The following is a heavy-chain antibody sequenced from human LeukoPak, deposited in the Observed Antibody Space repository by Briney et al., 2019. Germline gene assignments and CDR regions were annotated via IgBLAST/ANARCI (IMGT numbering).Heavy chain of an antibody. CDR2: IIPIFGTA. J-gene: IGHJ4*02. CDR3: ARVRSGYSSGWYPQYYFDY. Sequence: GASVKVTCKASGGTFSSYAISWVRQAPGQGLEWMGGIIPIFGTANYAQKFQGRVTITADKSTSTAYMELSSLRSEDTAVYYCARVRSGYSSGWYPQYYFDYWGQGTLVTVSS. CDR1: GGTFSSYA. D-gene: IGHD6-19*01. V-gene: IGHV1-69*06.